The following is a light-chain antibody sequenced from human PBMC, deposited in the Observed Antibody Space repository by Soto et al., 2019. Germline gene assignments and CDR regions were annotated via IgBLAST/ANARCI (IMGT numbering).Light chain of an antibody. Sequence: DIQMTQSPYTLSASVGDRVTITCRASQSIGMWLAWYQQKPGTVPKLLIYEASTLESGVPSRFSGSGSGTDFTITISSLQPDDVATYYCLQHYSDPRTFGQGTKVDIK. CDR2: EAS. CDR1: QSIGMW. V-gene: IGKV1-5*01. CDR3: LQHYSDPRT. J-gene: IGKJ1*01.